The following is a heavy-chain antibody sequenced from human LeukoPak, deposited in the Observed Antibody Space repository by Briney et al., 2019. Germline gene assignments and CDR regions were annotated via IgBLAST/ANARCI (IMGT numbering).Heavy chain of an antibody. CDR1: TFISSNYV. V-gene: IGHV3-21*01. CDR3: ARYYYDSSGYYGAYYYYYYMDV. D-gene: IGHD3-22*01. Sequence: GGSLRLSCAASTFISSNYVMSWVRQAPGKGLECVSSISSSSSYIYYADSVKGRFTIYRDNAKNSLYLQMNSLRAEDTAVYYCARYYYDSSGYYGAYYYYYYMDVWGKGTTVTVSS. J-gene: IGHJ6*03. CDR2: ISSSSSYI.